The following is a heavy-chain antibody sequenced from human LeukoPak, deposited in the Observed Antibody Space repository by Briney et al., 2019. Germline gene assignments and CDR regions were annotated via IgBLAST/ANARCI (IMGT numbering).Heavy chain of an antibody. CDR2: INQDGSEK. Sequence: QPGGSLRLSCADSEFIFRTYWMSWVRQAPGKGLEWVANINQDGSEKYYVDSVKGRFTISRDNAKNSLYLQMNSLRAEDTAVYYCARAGYSYSHYYFDDWGQGTLVTVSS. V-gene: IGHV3-7*01. J-gene: IGHJ4*02. CDR3: ARAGYSYSHYYFDD. CDR1: EFIFRTYW. D-gene: IGHD5-18*01.